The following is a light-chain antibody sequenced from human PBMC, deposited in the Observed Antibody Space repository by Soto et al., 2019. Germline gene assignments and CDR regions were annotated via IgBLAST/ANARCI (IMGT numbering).Light chain of an antibody. CDR3: LQKYFYPFT. J-gene: IGKJ3*01. CDR2: AAS. V-gene: IGKV1-6*01. Sequence: AIQITPSSSSPSASVGDRVTIPCRASQGIRNDLDWFQQKSGKAPKLLIYAASNLQSGVPARFSGSGSGTDFTLTISSLQPEDFATYYCLQKYFYPFTFGPGTKVDIK. CDR1: QGIRND.